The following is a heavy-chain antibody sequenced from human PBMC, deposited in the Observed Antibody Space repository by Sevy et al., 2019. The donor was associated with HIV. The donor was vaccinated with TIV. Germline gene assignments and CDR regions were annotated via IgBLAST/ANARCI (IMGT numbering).Heavy chain of an antibody. J-gene: IGHJ4*02. D-gene: IGHD2-8*01. CDR1: GFTFSKYS. Sequence: GGSLRLSCAASGFTFSKYSMSWVRQPPGKRLEWVSTLSFGCGEINYADYVKGRFTISRDNSKSSVYLQMNNLRPEDTAVYYCAREGCTKPHDYWGQGTLVTVSS. CDR3: AREGCTKPHDY. CDR2: LSFGCGEI. V-gene: IGHV3-23*01.